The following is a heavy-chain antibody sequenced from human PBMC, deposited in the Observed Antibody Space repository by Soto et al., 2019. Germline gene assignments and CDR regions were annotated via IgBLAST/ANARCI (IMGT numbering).Heavy chain of an antibody. Sequence: QESGPGLVKPSETLSLTCTVSGGSISSYYWSWIRRPPGKGLEWIGYIYYSGNTNYNPSLKSRLTISVDTSKNQFSLKLSSVTAADTAVYYCARHPPYSAFDYWGQGTLVTVSS. CDR2: IYYSGNT. CDR1: GGSISSYY. V-gene: IGHV4-59*08. CDR3: ARHPPYSAFDY. J-gene: IGHJ4*02. D-gene: IGHD3-16*01.